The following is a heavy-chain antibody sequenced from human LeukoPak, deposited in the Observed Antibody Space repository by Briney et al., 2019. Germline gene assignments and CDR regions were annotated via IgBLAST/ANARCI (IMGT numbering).Heavy chain of an antibody. V-gene: IGHV3-30*02. CDR1: GFTFSSYG. CDR3: AKAADYYYYYYMDV. Sequence: LAGGSLRLSCAASGFTFSSYGMHWVRQAPGKGLEWVAFIRYDGSNKYYADSAKGRFTISRDNSKNTLYLQMNSLRAEDTAVYYCAKAADYYYYYYMDVWGKGTTVTISS. CDR2: IRYDGSNK. J-gene: IGHJ6*03.